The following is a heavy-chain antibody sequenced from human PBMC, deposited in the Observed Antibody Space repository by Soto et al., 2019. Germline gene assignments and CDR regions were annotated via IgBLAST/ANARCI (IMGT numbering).Heavy chain of an antibody. V-gene: IGHV3-21*01. CDR1: GLTFSSYS. Sequence: GGSLRLSCAASGLTFSSYSMNWVRQAPGKGLEWVSSISSSSSYIYYADSVKGRFTISRDNAKNSLYLQMNSLRAEDTAVYYCAREGTMVRGVAYYYYMDVWGKGTTVTVSS. CDR3: AREGTMVRGVAYYYYMDV. D-gene: IGHD3-10*01. J-gene: IGHJ6*03. CDR2: ISSSSSYI.